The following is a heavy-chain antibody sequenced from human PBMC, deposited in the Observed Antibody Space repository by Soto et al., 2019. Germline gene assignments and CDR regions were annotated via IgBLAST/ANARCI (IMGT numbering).Heavy chain of an antibody. D-gene: IGHD3-22*01. V-gene: IGHV3-23*01. CDR2: ISGSGGST. CDR1: GFTFSSYA. J-gene: IGHJ4*02. Sequence: GGSLRLSCAASGFTFSSYAMSWVRQAPGKGLEWVSAISGSGGSTYYADSVKGRFTISRDNSKNTLYLQMNSLRAEDTAVYYCAKEPTGNHGSSGYYFEPEYYFDYWGQGTLVTVSS. CDR3: AKEPTGNHGSSGYYFEPEYYFDY.